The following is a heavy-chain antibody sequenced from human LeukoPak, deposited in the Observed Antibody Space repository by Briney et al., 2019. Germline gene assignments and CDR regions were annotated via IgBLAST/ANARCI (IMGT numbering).Heavy chain of an antibody. Sequence: GGSLRLSCAASGFTFSSYWMNWARQAPGKGLEWVASINHNGNVNYYVDSVKGRFTISRDNAKNSLYLQMSNLRAEDTAVYFCARGGGLVVWGQGATVTVSS. CDR3: ARGGGLVV. CDR1: GFTFSSYW. D-gene: IGHD3-16*01. V-gene: IGHV3-7*03. J-gene: IGHJ6*02. CDR2: INHNGNVN.